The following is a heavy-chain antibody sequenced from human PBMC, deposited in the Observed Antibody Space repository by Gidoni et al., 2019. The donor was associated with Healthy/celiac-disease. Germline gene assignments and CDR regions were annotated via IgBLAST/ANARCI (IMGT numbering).Heavy chain of an antibody. D-gene: IGHD2-15*01. CDR3: SRHNPNPDCSGGSCYSVFDP. J-gene: IGHJ5*02. CDR2: IIPIFGTA. V-gene: IGHV1-69*06. Sequence: QVQLMHAGAEVTETQSSVKVSCKASGSTLRSYATRWVRQAPGQGLEWMGGIIPIFGTANYAQKSEGRVTMTADKSTSIAYMELRSLRSEDMAGYYCSRHNPNPDCSGGSCYSVFDPWGQGTLVTVSS. CDR1: GSTLRSYA.